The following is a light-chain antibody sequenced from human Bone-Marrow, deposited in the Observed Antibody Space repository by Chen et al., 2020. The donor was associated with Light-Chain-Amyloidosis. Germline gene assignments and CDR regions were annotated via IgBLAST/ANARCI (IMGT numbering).Light chain of an antibody. Sequence: SHVLTQPSSVSVAPGQTGTIAGGGNTIGPTSVHWYQQEPGQAPLRVVYDDSDRPSGIHERLSGSNSGNTATLTLSRVEAGDEADYYCQVWDRSSDRPVFGGGTKLTVL. V-gene: IGLV3-21*02. J-gene: IGLJ3*02. CDR1: TIGPTS. CDR3: QVWDRSSDRPV. CDR2: DDS.